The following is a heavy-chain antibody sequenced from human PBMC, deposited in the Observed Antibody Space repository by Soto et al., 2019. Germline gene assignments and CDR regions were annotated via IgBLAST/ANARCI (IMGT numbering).Heavy chain of an antibody. CDR2: IWYDGSNK. Sequence: HLGGSLRLSCAASGFTFSSYGMHWVRQAPGKGLEWVAVIWYDGSNKYYADSVKGRFTISRDNSKNTLYLQMNSLRAEDTAVYYCARESTIFEYSSSTHFDYWGQGTLVTVSS. J-gene: IGHJ4*02. CDR3: ARESTIFEYSSSTHFDY. V-gene: IGHV3-33*01. D-gene: IGHD6-6*01. CDR1: GFTFSSYG.